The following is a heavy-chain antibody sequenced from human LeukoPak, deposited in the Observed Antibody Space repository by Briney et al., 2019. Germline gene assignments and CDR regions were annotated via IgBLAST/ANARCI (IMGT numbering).Heavy chain of an antibody. V-gene: IGHV1-2*02. CDR1: GYTFTGYY. CDR2: INPNSGGT. D-gene: IGHD2-2*01. J-gene: IGHJ4*02. Sequence: ASVKVSCKASGYTFTGYYMHWVRQAPGQGLEWMGWINPNSGGTNYAQKFQGRVTMTRDTSISTAYMELSRLRSDDTAVYYCARRGDCSSTSCYALDYWGQGTLVTVSS. CDR3: ARRGDCSSTSCYALDY.